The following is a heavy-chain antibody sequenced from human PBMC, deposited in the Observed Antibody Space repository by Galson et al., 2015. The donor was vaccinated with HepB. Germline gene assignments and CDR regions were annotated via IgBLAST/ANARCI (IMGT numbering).Heavy chain of an antibody. CDR1: GYSISSGYY. J-gene: IGHJ4*02. CDR3: ARDWRYYDSSGYYLDY. CDR2: IYHSGST. V-gene: IGHV4-38-2*02. Sequence: LSLTCTASGYSISSGYYWGWIRQPPGKGLEWIGSIYHSGSTYYNPSLKSRVTISVDTSKNQFSLKLSSVTAADTAVYYCARDWRYYDSSGYYLDYWGQGTLVTVSS. D-gene: IGHD3-22*01.